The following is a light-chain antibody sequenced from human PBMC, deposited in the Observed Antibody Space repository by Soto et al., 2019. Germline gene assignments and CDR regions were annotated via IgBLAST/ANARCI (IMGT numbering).Light chain of an antibody. CDR3: SSYAGSRV. V-gene: IGLV2-8*01. CDR1: SSDVGGYNY. Sequence: QSALTQPPSASGSPGQSVAISCTGTSSDVGGYNYVSWYQQHPGKAPKLMIYEVSKRPSGVPDRFSGSKSGNTASLTVSGLQAEDEAHYYYSSYAGSRVFGGGTKLTVL. CDR2: EVS. J-gene: IGLJ3*02.